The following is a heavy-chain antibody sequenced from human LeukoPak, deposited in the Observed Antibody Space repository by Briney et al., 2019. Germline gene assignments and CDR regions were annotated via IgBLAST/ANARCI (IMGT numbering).Heavy chain of an antibody. D-gene: IGHD2-15*01. CDR1: GGSISSGGYY. Sequence: RTSETLSLTCTVSGGSISSGGYYWSWIRQPPGKGLEWIGYIYHSGSTYYNPSLKSRVTISVDRSKNQFSLKLSSVTAADTAVYYCARESDIVVIKRDAFDIWGQGTMVTVSS. CDR3: ARESDIVVIKRDAFDI. CDR2: IYHSGST. V-gene: IGHV4-30-2*01. J-gene: IGHJ3*02.